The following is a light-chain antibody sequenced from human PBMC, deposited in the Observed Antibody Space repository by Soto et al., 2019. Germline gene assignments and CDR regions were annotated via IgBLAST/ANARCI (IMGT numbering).Light chain of an antibody. J-gene: IGKJ1*01. CDR2: DAS. CDR3: QQYNSYSWT. V-gene: IGKV1-5*01. Sequence: DIQMTHSPSTLSASVGDRVTITCRASQSISSWLAWYQQKPGKAPKLLIYDASSLESGVPSRFSGSGSGTEFTLTISSLQPDDFATYYCQQYNSYSWTLGQGTKV. CDR1: QSISSW.